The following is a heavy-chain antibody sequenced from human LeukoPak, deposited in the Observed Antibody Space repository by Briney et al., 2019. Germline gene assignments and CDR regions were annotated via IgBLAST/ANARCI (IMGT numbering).Heavy chain of an antibody. V-gene: IGHV3-23*01. D-gene: IGHD5-24*01. CDR1: GFTFSSYA. J-gene: IGHJ4*02. CDR2: ISGRGGST. Sequence: PGVSLRLSCAASGFTFSSYAMSWVRQAPGKGLEWVSPISGRGGSTYYADSVKGRFTISRDNSKNTLYLQMNSLRAEETAVYYCAKIEGIDGLEDYWGQGTLVTVSS. CDR3: AKIEGIDGLEDY.